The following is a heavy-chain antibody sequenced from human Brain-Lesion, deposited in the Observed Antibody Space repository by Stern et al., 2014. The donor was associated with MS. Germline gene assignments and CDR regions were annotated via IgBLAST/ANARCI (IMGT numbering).Heavy chain of an antibody. D-gene: IGHD3-22*01. CDR3: AKGRFPYYYDTSGYYAPLDY. V-gene: IGHV3-30*18. J-gene: IGHJ4*02. CDR1: GFTFRNYG. Sequence: VQLVESGGGVVQPGRSLRLSCAASGFTFRNYGMHWVRQAPGKGLEWVAVISYDGRNKYYADSVKGRFTISRDNSKNTLYLQMHSLRTEDTAVYYCAKGRFPYYYDTSGYYAPLDYWGQGTLVTVSS. CDR2: ISYDGRNK.